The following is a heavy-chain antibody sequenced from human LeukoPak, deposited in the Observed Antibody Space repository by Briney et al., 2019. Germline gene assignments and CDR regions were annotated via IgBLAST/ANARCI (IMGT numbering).Heavy chain of an antibody. Sequence: SETLSLTCAVYGGSFSGYYWSWIRQPPGKGLEWIGEINHSGSTNYNPSLKSRVTISVDTSKNQFSLKLSSVTAADTAVYYCARAGFWSGYYTATYWGQGTLVTVSS. CDR1: GGSFSGYY. CDR2: INHSGST. D-gene: IGHD3-3*01. J-gene: IGHJ4*02. CDR3: ARAGFWSGYYTATY. V-gene: IGHV4-34*01.